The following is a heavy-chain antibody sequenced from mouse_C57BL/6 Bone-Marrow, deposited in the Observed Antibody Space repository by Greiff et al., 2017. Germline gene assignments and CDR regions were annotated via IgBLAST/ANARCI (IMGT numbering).Heavy chain of an antibody. V-gene: IGHV1-52*01. Sequence: QVQLQQPGAELVRPGSSVKLSCKASGYTFTSYWMHWVKQRPIQGLEWIGNIDPSDSETHYNQKFKDKATLTVDTSSSTAYMQLSSLTSENSAVYDCARSRVLIRDPLDYWGQGTTLTVSS. CDR3: ARSRVLIRDPLDY. CDR2: IDPSDSET. J-gene: IGHJ2*01. CDR1: GYTFTSYW. D-gene: IGHD1-1*01.